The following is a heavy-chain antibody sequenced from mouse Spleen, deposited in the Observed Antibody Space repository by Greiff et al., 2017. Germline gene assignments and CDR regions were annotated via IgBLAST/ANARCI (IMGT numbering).Heavy chain of an antibody. D-gene: IGHD4-1*01. CDR2: INYDGSST. Sequence: DVQLVESEGGLVQPGSSMKLSCTASGFTFSDYYMAWVRQVPEKGLEWVANINYDGSSTYYLDSLKSRFIISRDNAKNILYLQMSSLKSEDTATYYCARETGTGYFDYWGQGTTLTVSS. CDR1: GFTFSDYY. CDR3: ARETGTGYFDY. V-gene: IGHV5-16*01. J-gene: IGHJ2*01.